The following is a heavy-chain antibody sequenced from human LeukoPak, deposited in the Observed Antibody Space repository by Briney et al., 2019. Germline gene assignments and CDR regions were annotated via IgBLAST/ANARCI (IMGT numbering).Heavy chain of an antibody. V-gene: IGHV1-24*01. J-gene: IGHJ4*02. D-gene: IGHD1-26*01. CDR3: ARGADWEPYYFDY. Sequence: ASVKVSCKVFGDTLTELSMHWVRQAHGKGLEWMGGFDPEEGETIYPQKFQGRVTINEDTSTDTAYMELSSLRSEDTAVYYCARGADWEPYYFDYWGQGTLVTVSS. CDR2: FDPEEGET. CDR1: GDTLTELS.